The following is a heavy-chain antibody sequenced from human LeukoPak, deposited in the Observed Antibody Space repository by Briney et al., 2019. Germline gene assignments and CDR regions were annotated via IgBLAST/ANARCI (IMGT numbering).Heavy chain of an antibody. CDR2: IRGNSGMR. CDR1: GFSFSDYA. Sequence: GGSLRLSCTSSGFSFSDYAMNWVRLAPGKGLEWVSCIRGNSGMRFYSDSVRGRFTISRDNSKNTVYLQMDSLRDDDTAVYFCAKDQEDRGYPSSFDFWGQGTLVTVSS. V-gene: IGHV3-23*01. CDR3: AKDQEDRGYPSSFDF. D-gene: IGHD2-15*01. J-gene: IGHJ4*02.